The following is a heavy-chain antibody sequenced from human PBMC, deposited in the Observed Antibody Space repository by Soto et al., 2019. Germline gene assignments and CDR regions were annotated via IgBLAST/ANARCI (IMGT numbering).Heavy chain of an antibody. V-gene: IGHV5-51*01. D-gene: IGHD3-16*02. Sequence: VGSLKISCNGSGYSFTSYWIGWVGQMPWKGLEWMGIIYPGDSDTRYSPSFQGQVTISADKSISTAYLQWSSLKASDTAMYYCARPYYDYVWGGYRYWYFDYWGQGTLVTVSS. CDR3: ARPYYDYVWGGYRYWYFDY. CDR1: GYSFTSYW. J-gene: IGHJ4*01. CDR2: IYPGDSDT.